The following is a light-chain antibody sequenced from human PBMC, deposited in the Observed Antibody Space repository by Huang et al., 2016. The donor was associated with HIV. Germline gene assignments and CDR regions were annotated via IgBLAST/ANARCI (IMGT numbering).Light chain of an antibody. CDR1: QGLSSY. J-gene: IGKJ2*01. CDR2: AAS. CDR3: QQSFTTPYT. Sequence: DIQMTQSPSSLSASVGDRVTISCRASQGLSSYLNWYQQKPGKAPKLLISAASLLQNGVPSRFSGRGSGTDFTLTISSLQPEDFATYFCQQSFTTPYTFGQGTKLEIK. V-gene: IGKV1-39*01.